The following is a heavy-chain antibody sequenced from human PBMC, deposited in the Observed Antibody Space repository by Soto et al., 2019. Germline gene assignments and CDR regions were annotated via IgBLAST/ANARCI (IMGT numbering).Heavy chain of an antibody. CDR3: ARRYGGNFDY. D-gene: IGHD2-15*01. CDR2: IYYSGST. V-gene: IGHV4-31*03. Sequence: THPHTSTVSGGSSISGGYYWSWIRKHPGKGLEWIGYIYYSGSTYYNPSLKSRVTISVDTSKNQFSLKLSSVTAADTAVYYCARRYGGNFDYWGQGTLVTVSS. CDR1: GGSSISGGYY. J-gene: IGHJ4*02.